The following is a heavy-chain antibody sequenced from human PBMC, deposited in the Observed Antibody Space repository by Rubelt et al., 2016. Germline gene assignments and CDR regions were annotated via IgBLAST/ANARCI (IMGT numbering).Heavy chain of an antibody. V-gene: IGHV1-18*01. D-gene: IGHD1-26*01. Sequence: QVQLVQSGAEVKKPGASVKVSCKASGYTFTTYGINWVRQAPGQGLEWMGWISAYNGNTNHAQKLQRRVTMTTDKSTSTAYMERRSLRSDDTAVYYCAREAYSGRYPLIDYWGQGTLVTVSS. CDR3: AREAYSGRYPLIDY. J-gene: IGHJ4*02. CDR1: GYTFTTYG. CDR2: ISAYNGNT.